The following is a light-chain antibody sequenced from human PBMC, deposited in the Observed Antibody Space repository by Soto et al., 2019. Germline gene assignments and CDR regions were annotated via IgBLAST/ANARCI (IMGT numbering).Light chain of an antibody. Sequence: ESVLTQSPGTLSLSPGERATLSCRASQSVSSGYLAWYQHKPGQAPRLLIYGASSRATGIPDRFSCSGSATDFTLTISRLEPEDFAVYYCQQYGSSPFTFGQGTRLEIK. V-gene: IGKV3-20*01. CDR1: QSVSSGY. J-gene: IGKJ2*01. CDR2: GAS. CDR3: QQYGSSPFT.